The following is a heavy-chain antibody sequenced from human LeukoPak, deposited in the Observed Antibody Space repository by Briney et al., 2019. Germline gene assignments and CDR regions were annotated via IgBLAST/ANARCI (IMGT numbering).Heavy chain of an antibody. CDR2: ISGGSSYI. CDR1: GFTFSGYA. CDR3: ARISHWNVLA. V-gene: IGHV3-21*01. D-gene: IGHD1-1*01. Sequence: GALRLSCAASGFTFSGYAMKWARQAPGKGLEWVSSISGGSSYIYYADSVKGRFTISRDDAKNSLYLQMNSLRAEDTAVYYCARISHWNVLAWGQGTLVTVSS. J-gene: IGHJ5*02.